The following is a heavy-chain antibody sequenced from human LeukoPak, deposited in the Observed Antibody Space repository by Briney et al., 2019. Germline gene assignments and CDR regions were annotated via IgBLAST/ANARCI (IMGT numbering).Heavy chain of an antibody. V-gene: IGHV4-38-2*01. CDR3: ARAAYGDSDFDY. CDR2: IYHSGNT. J-gene: IGHJ4*02. Sequence: GTLRLSCAASGITFSRYDMSWVRQAPGKGLEWIGSIYHSGNTYYNPSLKSRVTISVDTSKNQFSLKLSSVTAADTAVYYCARAAYGDSDFDYWGQGTLVTVSS. CDR1: GITFSRYD. D-gene: IGHD4-17*01.